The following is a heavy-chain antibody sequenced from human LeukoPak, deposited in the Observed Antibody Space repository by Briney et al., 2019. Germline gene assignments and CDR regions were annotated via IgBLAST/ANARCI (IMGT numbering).Heavy chain of an antibody. Sequence: PGGSLRLSCAASGFTFSSYNMNWVRQAPGKGLEWVSSISSSSSYIYYADSVKGRSTISRDNAKNSLYLQMNSLRAEDTAVYYCARDLLGYNYYYMDVWGKGTTVTVSS. CDR2: ISSSSSYI. CDR1: GFTFSSYN. V-gene: IGHV3-21*01. D-gene: IGHD3-16*02. CDR3: ARDLLGYNYYYMDV. J-gene: IGHJ6*03.